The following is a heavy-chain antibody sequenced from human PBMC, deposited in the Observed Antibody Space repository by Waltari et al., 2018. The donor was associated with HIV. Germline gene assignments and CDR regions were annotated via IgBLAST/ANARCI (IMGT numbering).Heavy chain of an antibody. V-gene: IGHV3-66*01. CDR2: IYGGGST. D-gene: IGHD2-21*02. CDR3: ASIAYCGGDCYPRGMDV. Sequence: EVQLVESGGGLVQPGGSLRLSCAASGFPVSSNYMSWVRQAPGQGLGWVSVIYGGGSTYYANSGKGSCTISRDNSKNTLYLQMNSLRAEDTAVYDCASIAYCGGDCYPRGMDVWGQGTTVTVSS. CDR1: GFPVSSNY. J-gene: IGHJ6*02.